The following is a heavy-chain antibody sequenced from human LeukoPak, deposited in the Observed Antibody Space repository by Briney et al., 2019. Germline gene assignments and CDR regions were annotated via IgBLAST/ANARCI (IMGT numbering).Heavy chain of an antibody. D-gene: IGHD3-10*01. CDR3: AIWFGELLMGNPYDY. CDR1: GFTFSSYW. J-gene: IGHJ4*02. CDR2: ISSSSSYI. Sequence: GGSLRLSCAASGFTFSSYWMHWVRQAPGKGLEWVSSISSSSSYIYYADSVKGRFTISRDNAKNSLYLQMNSLRAEDTAVYYCAIWFGELLMGNPYDYWGQGTLVTVSS. V-gene: IGHV3-21*01.